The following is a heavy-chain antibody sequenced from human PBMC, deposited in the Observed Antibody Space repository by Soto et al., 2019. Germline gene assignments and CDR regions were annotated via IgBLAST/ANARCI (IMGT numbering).Heavy chain of an antibody. V-gene: IGHV1-3*01. CDR2: INAGNGNT. CDR1: GYTFTSYA. J-gene: IGHJ4*02. Sequence: GASVKVSCKASGYTFTSYAMHWVRQAPGQRLEWMGWINAGNGNTKYSQKFQGRVTITRDTSASTAYMELSSLRSEDTAVYYCARGKAYYDFWSGYSETPYFDYWGQGTLVTVSS. D-gene: IGHD3-3*01. CDR3: ARGKAYYDFWSGYSETPYFDY.